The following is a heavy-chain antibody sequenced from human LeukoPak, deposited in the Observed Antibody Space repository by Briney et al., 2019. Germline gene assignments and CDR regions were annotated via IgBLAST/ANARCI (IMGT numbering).Heavy chain of an antibody. CDR2: ISSSGSTI. D-gene: IGHD5-24*01. J-gene: IGHJ4*02. Sequence: PGGSLRLSCAASGFPLSDYYMTWVRQAPGKGLEWVSYISSSGSTIYYADSVKGRFTISRDNAKNSLYLQMNSLRAEDTAVYYCARAGGDGYNSAYWGQGTLVTVSS. V-gene: IGHV3-11*04. CDR1: GFPLSDYY. CDR3: ARAGGDGYNSAY.